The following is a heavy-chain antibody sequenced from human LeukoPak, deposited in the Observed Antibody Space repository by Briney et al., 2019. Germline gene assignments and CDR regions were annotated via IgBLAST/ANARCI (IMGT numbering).Heavy chain of an antibody. CDR2: IYYSGST. CDR3: AMHPVAGTAFDY. V-gene: IGHV4-61*08. J-gene: IGHJ4*02. Sequence: PSQTLSLTCTVSGGSISSGDYYRSWIRQPPGKGLEWIGYIYYSGSTNYNPSLKSRVTISVDTSKNQFSLKLSSVTAADTAVYYCAMHPVAGTAFDYWGQGTLVTVSS. D-gene: IGHD6-19*01. CDR1: GGSISSGDYY.